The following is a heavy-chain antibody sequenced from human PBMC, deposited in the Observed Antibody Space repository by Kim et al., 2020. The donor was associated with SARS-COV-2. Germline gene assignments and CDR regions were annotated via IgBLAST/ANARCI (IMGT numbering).Heavy chain of an antibody. J-gene: IGHJ4*02. CDR3: AKGDHMVRGVMMY. D-gene: IGHD3-10*01. Sequence: SETLSLTCAVSGGSITSSNWWSWVRQPPGKGLGWIGDIYYRGNTKYNSSLKSRVTISVDTSQNQFSLKLNSVTAADMAVYYCAKGDHMVRGVMMYWGQGILVTVSS. CDR1: GGSITSSNW. CDR2: IYYRGNT. V-gene: IGHV4-4*02.